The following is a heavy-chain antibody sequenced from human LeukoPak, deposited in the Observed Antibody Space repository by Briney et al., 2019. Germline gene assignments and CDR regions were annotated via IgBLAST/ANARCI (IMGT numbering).Heavy chain of an antibody. D-gene: IGHD3-16*02. Sequence: GGSLRLSCAASGFTFSNYWMSWVRQAPGKGLEWVANINQDSSEKYYVDSVKGRFTISRDNAKNSLYLQLNTLRPEDTAVYYCARGFYDYVWGSYRHDAFDIWGQGTMVTVSS. V-gene: IGHV3-7*01. CDR3: ARGFYDYVWGSYRHDAFDI. J-gene: IGHJ3*02. CDR1: GFTFSNYW. CDR2: INQDSSEK.